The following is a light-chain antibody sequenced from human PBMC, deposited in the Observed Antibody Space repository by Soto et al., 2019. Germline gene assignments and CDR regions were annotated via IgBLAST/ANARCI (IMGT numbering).Light chain of an antibody. CDR3: QQYSSYWT. Sequence: DIQMTPSPSTLSASAGERVTITFRASQSISSWLAWYQQKTGKAPKFLIYDASNLESGVPSRFSGSGSGTEFTLTISSLQPDDFATYYCQQYSSYWTFGQGTKV. J-gene: IGKJ1*01. CDR2: DAS. V-gene: IGKV1-5*01. CDR1: QSISSW.